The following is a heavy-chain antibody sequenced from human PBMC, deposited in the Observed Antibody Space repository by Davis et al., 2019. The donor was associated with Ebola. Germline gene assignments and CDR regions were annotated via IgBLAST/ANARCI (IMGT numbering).Heavy chain of an antibody. CDR1: GFTFSSYA. D-gene: IGHD3-22*01. V-gene: IGHV3-23*01. CDR3: ARDTRPLYYDSSGYYL. CDR2: ISGSGGST. Sequence: GGSLRLSCAASGFTFSSYAMSWVRQAPGKGLEWVSAISGSGGSTYYADSVKGRFTISRDNSKNTLYLQMNSLRAEDTAVYYCARDTRPLYYDSSGYYLWGQGTLVTVSS. J-gene: IGHJ1*01.